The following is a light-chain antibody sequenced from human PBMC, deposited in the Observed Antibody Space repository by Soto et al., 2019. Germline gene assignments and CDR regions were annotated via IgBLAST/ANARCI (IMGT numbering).Light chain of an antibody. CDR2: EVS. CDR1: SSDVGAYDY. V-gene: IGLV2-14*03. CDR3: ASHTTTNTRV. Sequence: LTQPASVSGSPGQSIAISCTGTSSDVGAYDYVSWYQQHPDRAPRLVIYEVSNRPSGVSNRFSGSKSVNTATLTISGLQAEDEADYYCASHTTTNTRVFGTGTKATVL. J-gene: IGLJ1*01.